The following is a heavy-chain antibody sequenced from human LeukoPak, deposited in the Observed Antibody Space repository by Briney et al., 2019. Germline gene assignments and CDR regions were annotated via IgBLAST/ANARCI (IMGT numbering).Heavy chain of an antibody. J-gene: IGHJ4*02. D-gene: IGHD6-19*01. Sequence: GASVKVSCKASGYTFTSYYMHWVRQAPGQGLEWMGIINPSGGSTSYAQKFQGRVTMTRDTSTSTVYMELSSLRSEDTAVYYCASAPVPADSGWDLHFDYWGQGTLGTVSS. CDR1: GYTFTSYY. V-gene: IGHV1-46*01. CDR2: INPSGGST. CDR3: ASAPVPADSGWDLHFDY.